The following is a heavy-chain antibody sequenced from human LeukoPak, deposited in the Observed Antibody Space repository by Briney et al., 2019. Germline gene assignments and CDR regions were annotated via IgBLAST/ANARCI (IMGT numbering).Heavy chain of an antibody. D-gene: IGHD3-3*01. CDR1: GFTFSSYG. CDR3: AKNFLNSGVRAIFGVVSPDYYYYMDV. V-gene: IGHV3-30*02. Sequence: QSGGSLRLSCAASGFTFSSYGMHWVRQAPGKGLEWVAFIRYDGSNKYYADSVKGRFTISRDNSKNTLYLQMNSLRAEDTAVYYCAKNFLNSGVRAIFGVVSPDYYYYMDVWGKGTTVTVSS. CDR2: IRYDGSNK. J-gene: IGHJ6*03.